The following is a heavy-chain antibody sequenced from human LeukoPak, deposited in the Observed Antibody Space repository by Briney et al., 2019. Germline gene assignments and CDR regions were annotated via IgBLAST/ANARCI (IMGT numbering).Heavy chain of an antibody. CDR2: IYHSGST. J-gene: IGHJ4*02. D-gene: IGHD6-13*01. Sequence: SGTLSLTCAVSGGSISSTTWWSWVRQPPGKGLEWIGEIYHSGSTNYHPPLKSRVSISLDKSKNQFSLNLSSVTAADTAVYYCARAVVGASSWQNKINFDYWGQGTLVTVSS. CDR1: GGSISSTTW. V-gene: IGHV4-4*02. CDR3: ARAVVGASSWQNKINFDY.